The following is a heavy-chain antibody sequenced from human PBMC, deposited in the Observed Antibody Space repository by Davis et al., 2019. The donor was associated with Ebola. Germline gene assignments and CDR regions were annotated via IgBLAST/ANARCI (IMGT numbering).Heavy chain of an antibody. CDR2: INHSGST. CDR3: ARLGIVDTAMVTEYYYYGMDV. D-gene: IGHD5-18*01. Sequence: PSETLSLTCTVSGGSVSSGSYYWSWIRQPPGKGLEWIGEINHSGSTYYNPSLKSRVTISVDTSKNQFSLKLSSVTAADTAVYYCARLGIVDTAMVTEYYYYGMDVWGQGTTVTVSS. V-gene: IGHV4-39*01. CDR1: GGSVSSGSYY. J-gene: IGHJ6*02.